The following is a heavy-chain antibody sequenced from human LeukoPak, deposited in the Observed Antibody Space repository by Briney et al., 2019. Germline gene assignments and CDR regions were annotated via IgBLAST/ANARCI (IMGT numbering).Heavy chain of an antibody. CDR2: IWYDGSNE. J-gene: IGHJ4*02. CDR3: ARPLVGDALDY. CDR1: GFTFSRYG. D-gene: IGHD1-26*01. Sequence: GGSLRLSCAASGFTFSRYGMHWVRQAPGKGLEWVAVIWYDGSNEYYADSVKGRFTIFRDNSKNTLHLQKNSLRAEDTAVYYCARPLVGDALDYWGQGTLVTVSS. V-gene: IGHV3-33*01.